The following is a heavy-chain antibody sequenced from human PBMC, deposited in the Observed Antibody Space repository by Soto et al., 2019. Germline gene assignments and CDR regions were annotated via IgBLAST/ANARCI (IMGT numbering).Heavy chain of an antibody. Sequence: PSETLSLTCTVSGGSISSYYWSWIRQPPGKGLEWIGYIYYSGSTNYNPSLKSRVTISVDTSKNQFSLKLSSVTAADTAVYYCARGSGVLRFLEWLYYFDYWGQGTLVTVSS. CDR2: IYYSGST. V-gene: IGHV4-59*12. D-gene: IGHD3-3*01. J-gene: IGHJ4*02. CDR3: ARGSGVLRFLEWLYYFDY. CDR1: GGSISSYY.